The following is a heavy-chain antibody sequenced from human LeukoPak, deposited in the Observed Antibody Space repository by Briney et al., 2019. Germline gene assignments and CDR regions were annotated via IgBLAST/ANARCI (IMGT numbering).Heavy chain of an antibody. CDR3: ARGSKAAPGTFDY. J-gene: IGHJ4*02. D-gene: IGHD6-13*01. CDR1: GGSFSGYY. V-gene: IGHV4-34*01. CDR2: INHSGST. Sequence: PSETLSLTCAVYGGSFSGYYWSWIRQPPGKGLEWIGEINHSGSTNYNPSLKSRVTISVDTSKNQFSQKLSSVTAADTAVYYCARGSKAAPGTFDYWGQGTLVTVSS.